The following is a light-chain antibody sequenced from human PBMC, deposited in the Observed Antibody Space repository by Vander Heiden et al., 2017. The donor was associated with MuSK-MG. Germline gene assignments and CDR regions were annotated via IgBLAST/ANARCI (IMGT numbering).Light chain of an antibody. CDR2: KAS. J-gene: IGKJ2*01. Sequence: DIQMTQSPSTLSTSVGDRVTITCRASQNINSWLAWYQQKPGKAPNLLIYKASSLESGVPSRFRGSGSGTEFTLTISSLQPDDFATYYCQQYNTYPFTFGQGTKLEIK. V-gene: IGKV1-5*03. CDR3: QQYNTYPFT. CDR1: QNINSW.